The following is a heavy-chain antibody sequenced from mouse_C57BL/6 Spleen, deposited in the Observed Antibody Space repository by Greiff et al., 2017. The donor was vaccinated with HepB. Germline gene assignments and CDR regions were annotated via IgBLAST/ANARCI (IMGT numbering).Heavy chain of an antibody. D-gene: IGHD1-1*01. CDR1: GYTFTSYW. V-gene: IGHV1-61*01. J-gene: IGHJ2*01. CDR3: ARKVYYGSPLDY. Sequence: QVQLQQPGAELVRPGSSVKLSCKASGYTFTSYWMDWVKQRPGQGLEWIGNIYPSDSETHYNQKFKDKATLTVDKSSSTAYMQLSSLTSEDSAVYYCARKVYYGSPLDYWGQGTTLTVSS. CDR2: IYPSDSET.